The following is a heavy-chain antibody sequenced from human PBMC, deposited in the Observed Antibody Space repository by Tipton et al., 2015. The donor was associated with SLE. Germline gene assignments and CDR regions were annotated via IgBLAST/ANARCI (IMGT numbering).Heavy chain of an antibody. CDR3: ARERLYSSSWFSD. V-gene: IGHV4-4*08. CDR1: GGSISTYY. CDR2: IHKSGST. D-gene: IGHD6-13*01. Sequence: TLSLTCTVSGGSISTYYWSWIRQSPGKGLEWIGYIHKSGSTHYHPSLRGRVTISVDASKNQFSLKLSSVTAADTAVYYCARERLYSSSWFSDWGQGTLVTVSS. J-gene: IGHJ4*02.